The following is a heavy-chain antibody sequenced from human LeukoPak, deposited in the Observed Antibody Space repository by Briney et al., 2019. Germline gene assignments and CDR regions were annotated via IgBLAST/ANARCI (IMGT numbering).Heavy chain of an antibody. CDR3: ARPEQRLRGAFDI. CDR2: INPNSGGT. CDR1: GYTFTGYY. Sequence: GSSVKVSCKASGYTFTGYYMHWVRQAPGQGLEWMGRINPNSGGTNYAQKFQGRVTITTDESTSTAYMELSSLRSEDTAVYYCARPEQRLRGAFDIWGQGAMVTVSS. D-gene: IGHD6-25*01. V-gene: IGHV1-2*06. J-gene: IGHJ3*02.